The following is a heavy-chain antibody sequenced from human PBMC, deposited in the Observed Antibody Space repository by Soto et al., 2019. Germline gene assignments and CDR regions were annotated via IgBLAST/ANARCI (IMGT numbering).Heavy chain of an antibody. D-gene: IGHD6-19*01. CDR3: ARAVAGNTYYYYGMDV. CDR1: GGSISSSSYY. Sequence: PSETLSLTCTVSGGSISSSSYYWGWIRQPPGKGLEWIGSIYYSGSTYYNPSLKSRVTISVDTSKNQFSLKLSSVTAADTAVYYCARAVAGNTYYYYGMDVWGQGTTVTVS. V-gene: IGHV4-39*01. J-gene: IGHJ6*02. CDR2: IYYSGST.